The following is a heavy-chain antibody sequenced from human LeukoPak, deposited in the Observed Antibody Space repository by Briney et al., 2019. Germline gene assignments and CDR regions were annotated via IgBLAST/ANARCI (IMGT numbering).Heavy chain of an antibody. V-gene: IGHV4-30-4*01. CDR1: GASISSGDYY. Sequence: SETLSLTCTVSGASISSGDYYWSWIRQPPGKGLECIGHIYYSGSTYYNPSLKSRVTISVDTSKNQFSLKLSSVTAADTAVYYCARGRGVPYYYDSSGYYPADYWGQGTLVAVSS. J-gene: IGHJ4*02. D-gene: IGHD3-22*01. CDR3: ARGRGVPYYYDSSGYYPADY. CDR2: IYYSGST.